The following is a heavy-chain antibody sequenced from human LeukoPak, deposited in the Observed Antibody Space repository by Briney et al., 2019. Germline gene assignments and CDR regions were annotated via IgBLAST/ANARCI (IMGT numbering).Heavy chain of an antibody. D-gene: IGHD5-18*01. CDR2: IYPGDSDN. Sequence: GESLKISCKGSGYSFTSYWIGWVRQMPGKGLEWMGIIYPGDSDNRYSPSFQGQVTISADKSISTAYLQWSSLKASDTAMYYCARHLRLWQNWFDPWGQGTLVTVSS. CDR1: GYSFTSYW. J-gene: IGHJ5*02. CDR3: ARHLRLWQNWFDP. V-gene: IGHV5-51*01.